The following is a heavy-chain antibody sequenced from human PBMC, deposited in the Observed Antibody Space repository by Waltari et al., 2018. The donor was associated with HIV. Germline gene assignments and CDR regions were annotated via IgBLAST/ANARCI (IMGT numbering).Heavy chain of an antibody. J-gene: IGHJ3*01. CDR1: GGTFGSYT. CDR2: IIPMFGTA. CDR3: ARGGCSGGTCYSKSFDL. V-gene: IGHV1-69*06. D-gene: IGHD2-21*01. Sequence: QVQLVQSGAEVKKPESSVKVSCKASGGTFGSYTITWVRQAPGQGPEWMGGIIPMFGTATYAQKFQGRVTMTADKSTNSVYLELSTLRFDDTALYYCARGGCSGGTCYSKSFDLWGQVTMVTVSS.